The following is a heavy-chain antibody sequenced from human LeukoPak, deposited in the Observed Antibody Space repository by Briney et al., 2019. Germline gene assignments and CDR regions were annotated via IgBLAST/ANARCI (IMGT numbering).Heavy chain of an antibody. CDR2: ISSSSSYI. J-gene: IGHJ6*03. Sequence: GGSLRLSCAASGFTFSSYWMHWVRQAPGKGLEWVSSISSSSSYIYYADSVKGRFTISRDNAKNSLYLQMNSLRAEDTAVYYCARERGDYGDYYMDVWGKGTTVTVSS. V-gene: IGHV3-21*01. CDR3: ARERGDYGDYYMDV. D-gene: IGHD4-17*01. CDR1: GFTFSSYW.